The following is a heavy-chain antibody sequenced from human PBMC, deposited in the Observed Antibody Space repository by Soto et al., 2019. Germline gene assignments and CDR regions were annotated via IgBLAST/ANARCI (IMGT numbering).Heavy chain of an antibody. CDR1: GGSISSNSYY. J-gene: IGHJ4*02. CDR3: ARHLSGYGYLYFEY. V-gene: IGHV4-39*01. D-gene: IGHD5-18*01. CDR2: GYHGGNT. Sequence: QLQLQESGPGLVKPSETQSRTCTVSGGSISSNSYYWAWIRQPPGKGLEWIGSGYHGGNTYYNPSHKSRVTISVDTSTNQFSLKLNSVTAADTAVYYCARHLSGYGYLYFEYWGQGILVTVSS.